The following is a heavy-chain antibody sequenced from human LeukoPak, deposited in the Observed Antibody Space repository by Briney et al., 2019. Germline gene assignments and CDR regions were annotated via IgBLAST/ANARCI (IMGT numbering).Heavy chain of an antibody. D-gene: IGHD5-12*01. J-gene: IGHJ4*02. CDR3: VRSGGGYDFPDY. CDR2: IYYTGST. CDR1: GGSISSGGFY. V-gene: IGHV4-31*03. Sequence: SGTLSLTCTVSGGSISSGGFYWSWIRQHPGKGLELIGYIYYTGSTYYNPSLKSRVTISVDPSKNQFSLRLTSVTAADTAVYYCVRSGGGYDFPDYWGQGTLVTVSS.